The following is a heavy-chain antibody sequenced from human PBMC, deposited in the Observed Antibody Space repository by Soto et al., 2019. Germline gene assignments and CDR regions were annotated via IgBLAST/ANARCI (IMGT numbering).Heavy chain of an antibody. V-gene: IGHV4-4*07. CDR3: VGGGGRDSRSMYYYSGMDV. J-gene: IGHJ6*02. CDR2: IYSSGSI. CDR1: GGSISSYY. D-gene: IGHD3-22*01. Sequence: QVQLQESGPGLVKPSETLSLTCTVSGGSISSYYWSWIRQPAGKGLEWIGRIYSSGSITYNPSLKSRISMSVETSKSQFSLKLSSVTAADTAVYYCVGGGGRDSRSMYYYSGMDVWGQGTTVTVSS.